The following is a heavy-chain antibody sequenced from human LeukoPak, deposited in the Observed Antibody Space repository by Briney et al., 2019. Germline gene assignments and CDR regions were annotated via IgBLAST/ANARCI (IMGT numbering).Heavy chain of an antibody. V-gene: IGHV3-74*01. J-gene: IGHJ6*02. CDR3: ATLDYYMDV. Sequence: PGGSLRLSCAASGFTFSSYWMHWVRQAPGKGLVWVSRINGDGRSTSYADAMKGRFTISRDNAKNTLYLQMNSLRAEDTAVYYCATLDYYMDVWGQGTTVTVSS. CDR2: INGDGRST. CDR1: GFTFSSYW.